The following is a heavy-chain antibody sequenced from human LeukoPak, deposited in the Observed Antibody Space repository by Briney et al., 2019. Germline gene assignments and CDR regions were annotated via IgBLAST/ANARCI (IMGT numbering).Heavy chain of an antibody. CDR2: IIPIFGTA. CDR3: ARDTMVRATWRLDYYYYGMVV. D-gene: IGHD3-10*01. Sequence: SVEVPCKASGGTFSSYAISWVRQAPGQGLEWMGGIIPIFGTANYAQKFQGRVTITADESTGTAYMELSSLRSEDTAVYYCARDTMVRATWRLDYYYYGMVVWGQGTTVTVSS. CDR1: GGTFSSYA. J-gene: IGHJ6*02. V-gene: IGHV1-69*13.